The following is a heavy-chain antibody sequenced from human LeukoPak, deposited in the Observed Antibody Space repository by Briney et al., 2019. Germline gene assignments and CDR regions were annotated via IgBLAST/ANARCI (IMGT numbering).Heavy chain of an antibody. CDR3: ARASGSGSYSERFDY. CDR2: IRSDGSDT. J-gene: IGHJ4*02. D-gene: IGHD1-26*01. V-gene: IGHV3-74*01. CDR1: GFTFSDTW. Sequence: GGSLRLSCAASGFTFSDTWMHWVRQAPGEGLVWVSRIRSDGSDTRYAESVKGRFTISRDNAKNTLYLQMNSLRAEDTAVYYCARASGSGSYSERFDYWGQGTLVTVSS.